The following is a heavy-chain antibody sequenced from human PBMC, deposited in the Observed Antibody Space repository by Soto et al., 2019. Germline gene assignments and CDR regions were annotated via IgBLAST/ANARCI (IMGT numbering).Heavy chain of an antibody. CDR3: ARDDGKAVTSTAYFDY. CDR1: GFTFSNYG. Sequence: PGGSLRLSCAASGFTFSNYGMHWVRQAPGKGLEWVAVIWHDGFNKFYGDSVKGRFAISRDNSRNALYLQMSSLRADDTALYYCARDDGKAVTSTAYFDYWGQGTPVTVSS. V-gene: IGHV3-33*01. J-gene: IGHJ4*02. D-gene: IGHD6-19*01. CDR2: IWHDGFNK.